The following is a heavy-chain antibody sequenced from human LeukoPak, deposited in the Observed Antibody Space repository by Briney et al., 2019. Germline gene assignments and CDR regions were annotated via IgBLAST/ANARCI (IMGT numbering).Heavy chain of an antibody. V-gene: IGHV3-23*01. CDR3: AKDRLVGAID. CDR1: GFTSTSYA. CDR2: ISSSGVKT. D-gene: IGHD1-26*01. Sequence: GGSLRLSCAASGFTSTSYAMSWVRQAPEKGLEWVATISSSGVKTNYVDSVKGRFTISRDNSKDTLYLQMNSLGAEDTAVYYCAKDRLVGAIDWGQGTLVTVSS. J-gene: IGHJ4*02.